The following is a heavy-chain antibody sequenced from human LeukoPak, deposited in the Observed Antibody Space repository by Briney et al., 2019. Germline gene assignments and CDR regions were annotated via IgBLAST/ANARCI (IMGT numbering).Heavy chain of an antibody. D-gene: IGHD1-26*01. Sequence: PSETLSLTCTVSGGSISSGGYYWSWIRQPPGKGLEWIGEINHSGSTNYNPSLKSRVTISVDTSKNQFSLKLSSVTAADTAVYYCARGRRELRSFDYWGQGTLVTVSS. V-gene: IGHV4-39*07. CDR2: INHSGST. CDR3: ARGRRELRSFDY. CDR1: GGSISSGGYY. J-gene: IGHJ4*02.